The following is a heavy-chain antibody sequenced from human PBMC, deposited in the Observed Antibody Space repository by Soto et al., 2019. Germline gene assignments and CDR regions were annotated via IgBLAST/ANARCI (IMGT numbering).Heavy chain of an antibody. J-gene: IGHJ6*02. CDR2: ISSSSSTI. Sequence: GVSLRLSCAASGFTFSSYSMNWVRQAPGKGLEWVSYISSSSSTIYYADSVKGRFTISRDNAKNSLYLQMNSLRDEDTAVYYCARDKVYSSSSALYYYYYYGMDVWGQGTTVTVSS. D-gene: IGHD6-6*01. CDR1: GFTFSSYS. V-gene: IGHV3-48*02. CDR3: ARDKVYSSSSALYYYYYYGMDV.